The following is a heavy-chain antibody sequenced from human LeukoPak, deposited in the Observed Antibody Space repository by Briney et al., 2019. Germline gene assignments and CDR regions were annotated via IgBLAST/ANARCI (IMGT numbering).Heavy chain of an antibody. J-gene: IGHJ4*02. D-gene: IGHD1-7*01. Sequence: SETLSLTCTVSGYSISSGYYWGWIRQPPGKGLEWIGYIHYSGSTSYNPSLKSRVTISGDRSKNQFSLNLTSVTAADTAVYYCARDQGGNYFNWGQGTLVTVSS. V-gene: IGHV4-61*01. CDR2: IHYSGST. CDR1: GYSISSGYY. CDR3: ARDQGGNYFN.